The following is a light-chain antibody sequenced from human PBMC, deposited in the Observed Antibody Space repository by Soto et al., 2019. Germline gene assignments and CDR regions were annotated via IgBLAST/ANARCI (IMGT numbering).Light chain of an antibody. Sequence: EIVLTQSPATLSFSPGERATLSCRASQSVSSYLAWYQQKPGQAPRLLIYDASNRATGIPARFSGSGSGTDFTLTISSLEPEDFAVYYCQQRSNWPPLTFGPGTKVDIK. CDR2: DAS. CDR1: QSVSSY. J-gene: IGKJ3*01. CDR3: QQRSNWPPLT. V-gene: IGKV3-11*01.